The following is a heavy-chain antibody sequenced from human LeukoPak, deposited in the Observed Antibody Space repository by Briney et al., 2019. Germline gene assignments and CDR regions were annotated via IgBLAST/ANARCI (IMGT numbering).Heavy chain of an antibody. CDR2: MNPNSGNT. Sequence: ASVKVSCKASGYTFTSYDINWVRQATGQGLEWMGWMNPNSGNTGYAQKFQGRVTMTRNTSISTAYMELSSLRSEDTAVYYCARGITQWLHRLGVYWGQGTLVTVSS. CDR1: GYTFTSYD. J-gene: IGHJ4*02. CDR3: ARGITQWLHRLGVY. V-gene: IGHV1-8*01. D-gene: IGHD6-19*01.